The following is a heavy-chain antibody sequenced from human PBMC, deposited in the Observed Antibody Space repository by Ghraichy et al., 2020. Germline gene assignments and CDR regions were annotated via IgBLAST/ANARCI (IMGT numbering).Heavy chain of an antibody. V-gene: IGHV3-23*01. CDR1: GFTFSSYA. J-gene: IGHJ6*02. Sequence: GGSLRLSCAASGFTFSSYAMSWVRQAPGKGLEWVSAISGSGGSTYYADSVKGRFTISRDNSKNTLYLQMNSLRAEDTAVYYWANNLGGEYCSGGSCYYYYYGMDVWGQGTTVTVSS. CDR3: ANNLGGEYCSGGSCYYYYYGMDV. D-gene: IGHD2-15*01. CDR2: ISGSGGST.